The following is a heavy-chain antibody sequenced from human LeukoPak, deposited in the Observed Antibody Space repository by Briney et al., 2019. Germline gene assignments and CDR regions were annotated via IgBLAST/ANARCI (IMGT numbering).Heavy chain of an antibody. D-gene: IGHD1-20*01. CDR3: ARRITGTTSDSFDF. CDR1: GGSISSSRYF. Sequence: PSETLSLTCTVSGGSISSSRYFWGWIRQPPGKGLEWIGSISYTGSTYYNPSLKSRVIISVDTSKNQFSLKLSSVTAADTAVYYCARRITGTTSDSFDFWGKGTLVTVSS. CDR2: ISYTGST. V-gene: IGHV4-39*01. J-gene: IGHJ4*02.